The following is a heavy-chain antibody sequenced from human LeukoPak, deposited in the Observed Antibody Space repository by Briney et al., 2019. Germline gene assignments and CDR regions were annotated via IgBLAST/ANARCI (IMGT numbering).Heavy chain of an antibody. CDR2: ISWDGGST. CDR1: GLTFDDYT. J-gene: IGHJ4*02. Sequence: GGSLRLSCAASGLTFDDYTMHWVRQAPGKGLEWVSLISWDGGSTYYADSVKGRFTISRDNSKNSLYLQMNSLRTEDTALYYCAKDIGSGGSSGLDYWGQGTLVTVSS. D-gene: IGHD2-15*01. V-gene: IGHV3-43*01. CDR3: AKDIGSGGSSGLDY.